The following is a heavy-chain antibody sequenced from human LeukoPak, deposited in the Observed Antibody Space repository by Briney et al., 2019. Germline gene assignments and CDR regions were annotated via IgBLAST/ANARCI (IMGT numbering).Heavy chain of an antibody. J-gene: IGHJ4*02. CDR3: ARDVGSGAIDY. D-gene: IGHD5-12*01. CDR2: IKKDGSEK. Sequence: HPGGSLRLSCAASGFTFSSYAMSWVRQAPGKGLEWVANIKKDGSEKYYVDSVKGRFTISRDNAKTSLYLQMNSLRAEDTAVYYCARDVGSGAIDYWGQGTLVTVSS. CDR1: GFTFSSYA. V-gene: IGHV3-7*01.